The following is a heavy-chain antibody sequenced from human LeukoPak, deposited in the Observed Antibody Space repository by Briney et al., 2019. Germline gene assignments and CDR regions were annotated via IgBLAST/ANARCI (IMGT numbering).Heavy chain of an antibody. D-gene: IGHD3-10*01. CDR3: ARDRYYYGSGSSNWFDP. CDR2: INPSGGST. CDR1: GYTFTSYY. Sequence: GASVKVSCKASGYTFTSYYMHWVRQAPGQGLEWMGIINPSGGSTSYAQKFQGRVTMTRDTSTSTVYMELSSLRSEDTAVYYCARDRYYYGSGSSNWFDPWGQGTLVTVSS. V-gene: IGHV1-46*01. J-gene: IGHJ5*02.